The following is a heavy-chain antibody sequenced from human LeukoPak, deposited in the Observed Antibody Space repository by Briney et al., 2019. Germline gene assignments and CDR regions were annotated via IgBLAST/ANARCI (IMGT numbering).Heavy chain of an antibody. J-gene: IGHJ2*01. V-gene: IGHV3-13*01. CDR1: GFTFRSYD. D-gene: IGHD6-13*01. CDR3: ARAAYSSTWYSRYFDL. CDR2: IGTAGEI. Sequence: PWGSLRLSCAASGFTFRSYDMHWVRQATGKGLEWVSGIGTAGEIYYPGSVKGRFTISRENAKNSLYLQMNSLRAGDTAVYYCARAAYSSTWYSRYFDLWGRGTLVTVSS.